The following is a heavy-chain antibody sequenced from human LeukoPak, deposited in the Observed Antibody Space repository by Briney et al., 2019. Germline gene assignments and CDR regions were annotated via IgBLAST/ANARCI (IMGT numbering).Heavy chain of an antibody. CDR3: ARAEGGYYDFWSGHDN. Sequence: GGSLRLSCAASGFTFSSYSMNWVRQAPGKGLEWVSYISSSSSTIYYADSVKGRFTISRDNAKNSLYLQMNSLRAEDTAVYYCARAEGGYYDFWSGHDNWGQGTLVTVSS. CDR1: GFTFSSYS. D-gene: IGHD3-3*01. V-gene: IGHV3-48*04. CDR2: ISSSSSTI. J-gene: IGHJ4*02.